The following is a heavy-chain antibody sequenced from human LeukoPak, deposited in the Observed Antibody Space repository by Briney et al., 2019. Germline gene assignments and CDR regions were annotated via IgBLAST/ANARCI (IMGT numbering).Heavy chain of an antibody. V-gene: IGHV4-4*02. CDR3: ARDSSRIAAAGLDY. J-gene: IGHJ4*02. CDR2: IYHSGST. D-gene: IGHD6-13*01. CDR1: GGSISSSNW. Sequence: SGTLPLTCAVSGGSISSSNWWSWVRQPPGKGLEWIGEIYHSGSTNYNPSLKSRVTISVDKSKNQFSLKLSSVTAADTAVYYCARDSSRIAAAGLDYWGQGTLVTVSS.